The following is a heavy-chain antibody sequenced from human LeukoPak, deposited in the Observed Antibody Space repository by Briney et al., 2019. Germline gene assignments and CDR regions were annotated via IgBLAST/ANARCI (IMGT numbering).Heavy chain of an antibody. J-gene: IGHJ4*02. CDR1: GFTFSSYA. Sequence: GGSLRLSCAASGFTFSSYAMSWVRQAPGKGLEWVSYITLSSSTIYYADSVKGRFTISRDNAKNSLYLQMNSLRAEDTAVYYCAREPSYSSSWYTSCDYWGQGTLVTVSS. CDR3: AREPSYSSSWYTSCDY. V-gene: IGHV3-48*01. D-gene: IGHD6-13*01. CDR2: ITLSSSTI.